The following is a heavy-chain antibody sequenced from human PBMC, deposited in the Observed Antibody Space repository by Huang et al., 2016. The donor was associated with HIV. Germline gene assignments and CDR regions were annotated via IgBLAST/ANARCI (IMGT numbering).Heavy chain of an antibody. CDR3: AKDSHSAGVSYYVASNFQH. CDR1: GFNFNNYG. V-gene: IGHV3-30*02. CDR2: IRSDGSSE. Sequence: QVQLVESGGGVVQPGGSLRLSCAASGFNFNNYGVHWVRQAPGKGLEVVACIRSDGSSEYYADSVKGRFTISRDSSKNRLYLQMSSLRAEDTAVYYCAKDSHSAGVSYYVASNFQHWGQGTLVTVSS. D-gene: IGHD3-22*01. J-gene: IGHJ1*01.